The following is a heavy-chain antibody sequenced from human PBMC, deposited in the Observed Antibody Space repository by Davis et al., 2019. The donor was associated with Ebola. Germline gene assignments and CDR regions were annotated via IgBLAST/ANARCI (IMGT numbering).Heavy chain of an antibody. CDR2: IHYSGDT. D-gene: IGHD1-1*01. Sequence: PSETLSLTCTVSGGSIIGSSYYWNWIRQTPGKGLEWIGHIHYSGDTYYNSSLKSRLTMAFDKSSNQFSLRLTSVTAADTAIYYCAAMFRGITTDAQDLWGHGTIVTVS. J-gene: IGHJ3*01. CDR1: GGSIIGSSYY. CDR3: AAMFRGITTDAQDL. V-gene: IGHV4-39*07.